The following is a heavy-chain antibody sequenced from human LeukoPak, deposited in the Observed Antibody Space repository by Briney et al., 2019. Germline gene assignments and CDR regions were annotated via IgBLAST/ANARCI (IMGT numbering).Heavy chain of an antibody. CDR2: IYSGGST. J-gene: IGHJ6*02. Sequence: PGGSLRLSCAASGFTVSSNYMSWVRQAPGKGLEWVSVIYSGGSTYYADSVKGRFTISRHNSKNTLYLQINSLRAEDTAVYYCVRTPRDGYIGGRDPYYYYGMDVWGQGTTVTVSS. V-gene: IGHV3-53*04. CDR1: GFTVSSNY. CDR3: VRTPRDGYIGGRDPYYYYGMDV. D-gene: IGHD5-24*01.